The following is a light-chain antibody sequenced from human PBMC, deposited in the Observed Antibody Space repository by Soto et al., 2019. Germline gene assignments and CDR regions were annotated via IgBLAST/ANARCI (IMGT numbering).Light chain of an antibody. CDR3: KSFDSSLYVV. CDR1: SSNIGAGYD. CDR2: RNS. V-gene: IGLV1-40*01. J-gene: IGLJ2*01. Sequence: QSVLTQPPSVSGAPGQRVTISCTGSSSNIGAGYDVHWYQQLPGTAPKLLIYRNSNRPSGVPDRFSGSKSATSASLAITGIQAEDEADYYCKSFDSSLYVVFGGGTKLTVL.